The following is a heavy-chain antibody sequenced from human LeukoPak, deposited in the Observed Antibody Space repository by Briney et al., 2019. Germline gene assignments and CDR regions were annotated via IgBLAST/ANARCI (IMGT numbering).Heavy chain of an antibody. Sequence: PGGSLRLSCAASGITFRNYWMSWVRQAPGKGLEWVANIKQDGTEKYYVDSVKGRFTISRDNANNSLYLQMDSLRDEDTAVYYCARVLYGDYVGWFDPWGQGTLVTVSS. J-gene: IGHJ5*02. CDR1: GITFRNYW. D-gene: IGHD4-17*01. CDR3: ARVLYGDYVGWFDP. CDR2: IKQDGTEK. V-gene: IGHV3-7*03.